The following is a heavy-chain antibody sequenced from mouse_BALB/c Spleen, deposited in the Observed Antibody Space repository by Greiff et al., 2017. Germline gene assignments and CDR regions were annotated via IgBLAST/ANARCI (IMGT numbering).Heavy chain of an antibody. V-gene: IGHV2-2*02. CDR1: GFSLTSYG. D-gene: IGHD1-1*01. J-gene: IGHJ4*01. Sequence: VQGVESGPGLVQPSQSLSITCTVSGFSLTSYGVHWVRQSPGKGLEWLGVIWSGGSTDYNAAFISRLSISKDNSKSQVFFKMNSLQANDTAIYYCARKDYYYGAMDYWGQGTSVTVSS. CDR2: IWSGGST. CDR3: ARKDYYYGAMDY.